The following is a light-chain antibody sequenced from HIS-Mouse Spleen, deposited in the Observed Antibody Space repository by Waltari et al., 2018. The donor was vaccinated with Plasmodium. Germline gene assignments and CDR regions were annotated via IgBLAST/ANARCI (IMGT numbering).Light chain of an antibody. CDR2: QDS. CDR1: KLGDKY. Sequence: SYELTQPPSVSVSPGQTASITCSGDKLGDKYACWYQQKPGQSPVLVIYQDSKRPSGIPGRCAGSTSGNTATLTISGTQAMDEADYDCQAWDSSTDYVFGTGTKVTVL. V-gene: IGLV3-1*01. CDR3: QAWDSSTDYV. J-gene: IGLJ1*01.